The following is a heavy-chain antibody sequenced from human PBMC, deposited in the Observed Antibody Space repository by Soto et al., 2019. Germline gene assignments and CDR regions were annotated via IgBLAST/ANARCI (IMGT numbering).Heavy chain of an antibody. J-gene: IGHJ5*02. D-gene: IGHD3-10*01. Sequence: QLQLQESGSGLVKPSQTLSLTCAVSGGSISSGGYSWSWIRQPPGKGLEWIGYIYHSGSTYCNPSLNSRATISIDRYKNQSSLKLSSLTAADPAVYYCARVPGPWGQGTLVTVSS. CDR2: IYHSGST. CDR1: GGSISSGGYS. V-gene: IGHV4-30-2*01. CDR3: ARVPGP.